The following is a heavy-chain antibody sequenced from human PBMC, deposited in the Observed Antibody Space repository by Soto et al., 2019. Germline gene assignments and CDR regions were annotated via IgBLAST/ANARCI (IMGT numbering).Heavy chain of an antibody. CDR3: ARYDYNGYYFDY. V-gene: IGHV1-46*01. Sequence: ASVKVSCKASGYTFSTYYMHWVRQAPGQGYEWMGIINPSGGSTTYAQXXXGXXXXXXXTSTTTVYMELSSLRSEDTAVYYCARYDYNGYYFDYWGQGTLVTX. D-gene: IGHD4-4*01. CDR1: GYTFSTYY. CDR2: INPSGGST. J-gene: IGHJ4*02.